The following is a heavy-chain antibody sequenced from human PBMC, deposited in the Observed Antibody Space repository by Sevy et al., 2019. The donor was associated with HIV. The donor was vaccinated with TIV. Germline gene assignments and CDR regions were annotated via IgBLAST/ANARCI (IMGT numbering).Heavy chain of an antibody. CDR1: GFTFGDYA. J-gene: IGHJ4*02. V-gene: IGHV3-49*04. Sequence: GGSLRLSCTASGFTFGDYAMSWVRQAPGKGLEWVGFIRSKAYGGTTEYAASVKGRFTISRDDSKSIAYLQMNSLKTEETAVYYCTRVARYCSSTSCYTVAFDYWGQGTLVTVSS. CDR3: TRVARYCSSTSCYTVAFDY. CDR2: IRSKAYGGTT. D-gene: IGHD2-2*02.